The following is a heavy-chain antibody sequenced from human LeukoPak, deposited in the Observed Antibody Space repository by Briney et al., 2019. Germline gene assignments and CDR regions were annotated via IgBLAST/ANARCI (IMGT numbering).Heavy chain of an antibody. CDR2: ISPNSGGT. D-gene: IGHD3-16*01. Sequence: ASVKVSFKASGYTFTDYYMHWVRQAPGQGLEWMGWISPNSGGTNYAQKFQGRVTMTRDTSISTAYMELSRLRSDDTAVYYCARDYVRDNWFDPWGQGTLVTVSS. V-gene: IGHV1-2*02. J-gene: IGHJ5*02. CDR3: ARDYVRDNWFDP. CDR1: GYTFTDYY.